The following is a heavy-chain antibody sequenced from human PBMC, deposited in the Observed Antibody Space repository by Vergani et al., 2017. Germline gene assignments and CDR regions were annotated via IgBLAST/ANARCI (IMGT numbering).Heavy chain of an antibody. D-gene: IGHD2-15*01. J-gene: IGHJ2*01. CDR3: ARVHCSGGSCYVNWYFDL. V-gene: IGHV4-61*02. CDR1: GGSISSGSYY. Sequence: QVQLQESGPGLVKPSQTLSLTCTVPGGSISSGSYYWSWIRQPAGKGLEWIGRIYTSGSTNYNPSLKSRVTISVDTSKNQFSLKLSSVTAADTAVYYCARVHCSGGSCYVNWYFDLWGRGTLVTVSS. CDR2: IYTSGST.